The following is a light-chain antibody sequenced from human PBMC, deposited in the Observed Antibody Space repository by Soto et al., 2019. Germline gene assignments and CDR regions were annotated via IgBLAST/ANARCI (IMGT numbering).Light chain of an antibody. J-gene: IGKJ5*01. CDR3: QYYGNSRIT. V-gene: IGKV3-20*01. CDR2: AAS. Sequence: DIVMTQSPATLSVSPGERVTLSCRASQSVSSNLAWYQQKPGQAPRLLIYAASSGATGIPDRFSGSGSGTDFTLTINRLEPEDFVVYYCQYYGNSRITFGQGTRLEI. CDR1: QSVSSN.